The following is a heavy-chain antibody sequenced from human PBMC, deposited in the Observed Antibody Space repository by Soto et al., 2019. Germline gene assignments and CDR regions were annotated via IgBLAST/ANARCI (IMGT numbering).Heavy chain of an antibody. CDR2: IIPIFGTA. Sequence: QVQLVQSGAEVKKPGSSVKVSCKASVGTFSSYAISWVRQAPGQGLEWMGGIIPIFGTANYAQKFQGRVTITANKSTSTAYMELSSLRSEDAAVYYCARVVGTEYGMDVWGQGTTVTVSS. D-gene: IGHD6-13*01. J-gene: IGHJ6*02. CDR1: VGTFSSYA. CDR3: ARVVGTEYGMDV. V-gene: IGHV1-69*06.